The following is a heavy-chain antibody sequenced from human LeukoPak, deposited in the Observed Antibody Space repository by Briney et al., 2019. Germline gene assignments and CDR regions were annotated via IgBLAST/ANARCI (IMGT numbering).Heavy chain of an antibody. Sequence: PGGSLRLSCAASGFTFSNAWMSWVRQAPGKGLEWVGRIKSKTDGGTTDYAAPVKGRFTISRDDSKNTLYLQMNSLKTEDTAVYYCTTDLHLYRIERLVDYWGQGTLVTVSS. V-gene: IGHV3-15*01. D-gene: IGHD6-25*01. J-gene: IGHJ4*02. CDR1: GFTFSNAW. CDR3: TTDLHLYRIERLVDY. CDR2: IKSKTDGGTT.